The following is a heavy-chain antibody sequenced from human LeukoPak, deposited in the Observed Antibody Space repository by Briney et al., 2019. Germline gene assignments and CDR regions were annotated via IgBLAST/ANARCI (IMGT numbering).Heavy chain of an antibody. D-gene: IGHD5-18*01. Sequence: GGSLRLPCAASGFTFDDYAMHWVRQAPGKGLEWVSGISWNSGSIGYADSVKGRFTISRDNAKNSLYLQMNSLRAEDTALYYCTKDTDSYGYWYFDLWGRGTLVTVSS. V-gene: IGHV3-9*01. CDR3: TKDTDSYGYWYFDL. CDR1: GFTFDDYA. CDR2: ISWNSGSI. J-gene: IGHJ2*01.